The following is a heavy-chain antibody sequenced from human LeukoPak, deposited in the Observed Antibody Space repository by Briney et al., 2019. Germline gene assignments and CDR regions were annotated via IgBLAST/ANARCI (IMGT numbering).Heavy chain of an antibody. CDR1: GYTFTSYG. J-gene: IGHJ4*02. CDR3: VRAAIRITMIVVDDY. D-gene: IGHD3-22*01. V-gene: IGHV1-18*01. Sequence: GASVKVSCKASGYTFTSYGISWVRQAPGQGLEWMGWISAYNGNTNYAQKLQGRVTMTTDTSTSTAYMELRSLRSDDTAVYYSVRAAIRITMIVVDDYWRQGTLVTVSS. CDR2: ISAYNGNT.